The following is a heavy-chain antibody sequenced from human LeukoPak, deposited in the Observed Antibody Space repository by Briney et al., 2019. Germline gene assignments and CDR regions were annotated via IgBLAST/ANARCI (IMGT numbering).Heavy chain of an antibody. CDR2: ISSSISYT. Sequence: GGSLRLSCAASGFTFSDYYMSWIRQAPGKGLEWLSYISSSISYTNYADSVKGRFTISRDNAKNSLYLQMNSLRAEDTAVYYCARAVAGDYSDYWGQGTLVTVSS. CDR1: GFTFSDYY. D-gene: IGHD6-19*01. J-gene: IGHJ4*02. CDR3: ARAVAGDYSDY. V-gene: IGHV3-11*06.